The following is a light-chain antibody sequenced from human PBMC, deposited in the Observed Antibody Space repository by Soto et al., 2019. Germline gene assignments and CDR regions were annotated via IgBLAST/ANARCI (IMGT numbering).Light chain of an antibody. CDR3: KQYYRTPR. V-gene: IGKV4-1*01. CDR2: WAS. J-gene: IGKJ1*01. CDR1: QSVLYSSNNKNY. Sequence: DIVMTQSPDSLAVSLGERATINCKSSQSVLYSSNNKNYLAWYQQKPGQPPKLLIYWASTRESGVPDRFSGSGSGTDFTLTISSLQDEDVAVYYCKQYYRTPRFGQGTKVEIK.